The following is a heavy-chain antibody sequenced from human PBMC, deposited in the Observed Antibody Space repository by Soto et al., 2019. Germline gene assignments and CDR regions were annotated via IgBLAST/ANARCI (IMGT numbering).Heavy chain of an antibody. Sequence: SETLSLTCTVSGGSISSSSYYWGWIRQPPGKGLEWIGSIYYSGSTYYNPSLKSRVTISVDTSKNQFSLKLSSVTAADTAVYYCASFGAGIAARTTYDYWGQGTLVTVSS. V-gene: IGHV4-39*01. CDR1: GGSISSSSYY. CDR3: ASFGAGIAARTTYDY. J-gene: IGHJ4*02. CDR2: IYYSGST. D-gene: IGHD6-6*01.